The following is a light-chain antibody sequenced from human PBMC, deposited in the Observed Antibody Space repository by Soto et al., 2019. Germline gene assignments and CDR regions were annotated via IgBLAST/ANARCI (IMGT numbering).Light chain of an antibody. V-gene: IGKV3-11*01. CDR3: QQRVNWPEFT. CDR2: HAS. J-gene: IGKJ3*01. CDR1: QSVSNY. Sequence: EIVLTQSPAILSLSPGERATLSCRASQSVSNYLAWYQQKPGQAPRLLIYHASNRATGIPARFSGTVSGTDFTLTISNLEPEDFAVYYCQQRVNWPEFTFGPGTKVEIK.